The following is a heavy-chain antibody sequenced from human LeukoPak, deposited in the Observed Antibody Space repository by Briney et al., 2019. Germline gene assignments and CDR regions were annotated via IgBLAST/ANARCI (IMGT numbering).Heavy chain of an antibody. Sequence: ASVKVSCKASGYTFTSYAMHWVRQAPGQRLEWMGWINAGNGNTKYSQKFQGRVTIARDTSASTAYMELSSLRSEDTAVYYCARVGGWYAFDIWGQGTMVTVSS. CDR2: INAGNGNT. V-gene: IGHV1-3*01. D-gene: IGHD6-19*01. CDR3: ARVGGWYAFDI. CDR1: GYTFTSYA. J-gene: IGHJ3*02.